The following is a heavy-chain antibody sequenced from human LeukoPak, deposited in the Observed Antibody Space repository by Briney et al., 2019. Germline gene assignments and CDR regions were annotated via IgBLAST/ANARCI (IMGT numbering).Heavy chain of an antibody. J-gene: IGHJ3*02. Sequence: GWALRLSCAASVCTFSSYVMHWLRQAPGKGLEWVAVISYYRSKKYYADSVKGRFTISRDNSKNTLYLQMNSLTAEETAVYYCAKDLLVAKIFDDAFDIWGQGTMVTVSS. V-gene: IGHV3-30*18. D-gene: IGHD5-12*01. CDR1: VCTFSSYV. CDR2: ISYYRSKK. CDR3: AKDLLVAKIFDDAFDI.